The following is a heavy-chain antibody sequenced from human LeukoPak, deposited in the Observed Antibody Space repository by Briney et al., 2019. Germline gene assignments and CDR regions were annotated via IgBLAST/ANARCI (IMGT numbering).Heavy chain of an antibody. J-gene: IGHJ4*02. V-gene: IGHV4-59*01. D-gene: IGHD6-19*01. CDR1: GGSISSYY. CDR2: IYYSGST. Sequence: SETLSLTCTVSGGSISSYYWSWIRQPPGNGLEWNGYIYYSGSTNYNPSLKSRVTISVDTSKNQFSQKLSSVTSADTAVYYCARDDSSGWLDYWGQGTLVTVSS. CDR3: ARDDSSGWLDY.